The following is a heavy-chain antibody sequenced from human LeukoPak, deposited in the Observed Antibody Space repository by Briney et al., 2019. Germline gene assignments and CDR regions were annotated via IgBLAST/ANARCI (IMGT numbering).Heavy chain of an antibody. J-gene: IGHJ4*02. CDR2: IQSVSLTI. CDR3: AREGRFGVVINGVDY. D-gene: IGHD3-3*01. Sequence: PGGSLRLSCAASGFRFSDYNMNWVRQVPGKGLEWVSYIQSVSLTIYYLDSVKGRFTISRDNAKNSLFLQMNSLRVEDTAVYYCAREGRFGVVINGVDYWGQGTLVTVSS. CDR1: GFRFSDYN. V-gene: IGHV3-48*04.